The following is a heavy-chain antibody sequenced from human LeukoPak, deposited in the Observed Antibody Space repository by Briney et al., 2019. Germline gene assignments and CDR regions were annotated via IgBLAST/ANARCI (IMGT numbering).Heavy chain of an antibody. J-gene: IGHJ6*02. CDR3: AKGDCTNGVCYNYYYYGMDV. V-gene: IGHV3-23*01. CDR1: GFTFSSYA. CDR2: ISGSGGST. Sequence: GGSLRLSSAASGFTFSSYAMSWVRQAPGRGLEWVSAISGSGGSTYYADSVKGRFTISRDNSKNTLYLQMNSLRAEDTAVYYCAKGDCTNGVCYNYYYYGMDVWGQGTTVTVSS. D-gene: IGHD2-8*01.